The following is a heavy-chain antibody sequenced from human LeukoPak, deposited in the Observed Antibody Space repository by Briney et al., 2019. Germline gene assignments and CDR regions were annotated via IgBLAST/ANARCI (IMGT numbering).Heavy chain of an antibody. CDR3: ERETTHIIYRGYDYRFDY. CDR2: TYYRTKRYN. CDR1: GDSFSSNSAP. D-gene: IGHD5-12*01. V-gene: IGHV6-1*01. J-gene: IGHJ4*02. Sequence: SQTLSLTCAISGDSFSSNSAPWNWITQAPSTGLEWLGSTYYRTKRYNNYAVSVNSRIIINPDTSKNQLSLQLKSVTPDDKAVYYCERETTHIIYRGYDYRFDYWGQGTLVTVSS.